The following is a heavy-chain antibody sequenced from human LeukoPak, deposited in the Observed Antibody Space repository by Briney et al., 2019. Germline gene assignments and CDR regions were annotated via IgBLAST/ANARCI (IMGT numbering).Heavy chain of an antibody. CDR2: INPNSGGT. D-gene: IGHD3-3*01. J-gene: IGHJ3*02. CDR3: ARTYDFWSGYYTFDI. V-gene: IGHV1-2*02. Sequence: ASVKVSCKASGYTFTGYYMHWVRQAPGQGLEWMGWINPNSGGTNYAQKFQGRVTMTRDTSISTAYMELSRLRSDDTAVYYCARTYDFWSGYYTFDIWGQGTMVTVSS. CDR1: GYTFTGYY.